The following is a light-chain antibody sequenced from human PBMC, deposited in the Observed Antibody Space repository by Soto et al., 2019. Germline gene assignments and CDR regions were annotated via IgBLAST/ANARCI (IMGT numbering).Light chain of an antibody. CDR3: AAWDDSLNAWV. J-gene: IGLJ3*02. CDR2: SNN. Sequence: QSVLTQPPSASGTPGQRVTISCSGGSSNIGSNPVNWYQQLPGTAPKLLIYSNNQRPSGVPDRFSGSKSGTSASLAISGLQSEDEADYYCAAWDDSLNAWVFGGGTKVTVL. V-gene: IGLV1-44*01. CDR1: SSNIGSNP.